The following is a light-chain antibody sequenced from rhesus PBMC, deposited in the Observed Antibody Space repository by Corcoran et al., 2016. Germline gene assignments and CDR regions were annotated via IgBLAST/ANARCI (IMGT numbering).Light chain of an antibody. CDR1: QGISSY. J-gene: IGKJ1*01. V-gene: IGKV1-32*02. CDR3: QQGNSNPRT. CDR2: YAN. Sequence: DIQMSQSPSSLSASLGDRFTITCRASQGISSYLNWYQQKPGNAPKLLIYYANRLASGGPSRFSGRGFGTVFTLTISSLQPEDFAPYYCQQGNSNPRTFGQGTKVEIK.